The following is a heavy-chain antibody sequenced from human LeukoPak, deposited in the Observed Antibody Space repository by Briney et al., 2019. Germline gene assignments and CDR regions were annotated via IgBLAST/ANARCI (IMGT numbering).Heavy chain of an antibody. Sequence: ASVKVSCKASGYTFTSYDINWVRPATGQGLEWMGWINPNSGNTGYAQKFQGRVTMTRSTSISTAYMELSSVRSEDTAVYYCARVTGAIDYWGQGTLVTVSS. V-gene: IGHV1-8*01. CDR1: GYTFTSYD. D-gene: IGHD4-11*01. J-gene: IGHJ4*02. CDR2: INPNSGNT. CDR3: ARVTGAIDY.